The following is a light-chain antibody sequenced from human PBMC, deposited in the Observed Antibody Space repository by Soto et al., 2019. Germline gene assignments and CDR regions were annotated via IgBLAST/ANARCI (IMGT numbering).Light chain of an antibody. CDR2: EVN. Sequence: QSALTQPPSASGSPGQSVTISCTGTSSDVGGYNFVSWYHQHPGKAPRLMIYEVNKRPSGVPDRFSGSKSGNTAALHVSGLQAEDEADDYYSSYAGSSAAVIFGGGTKLTVL. J-gene: IGLJ2*01. CDR1: SSDVGGYNF. CDR3: SSYAGSSAAVI. V-gene: IGLV2-8*01.